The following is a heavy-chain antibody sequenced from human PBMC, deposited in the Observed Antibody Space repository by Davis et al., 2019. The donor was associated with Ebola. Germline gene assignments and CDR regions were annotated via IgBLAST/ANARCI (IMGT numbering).Heavy chain of an antibody. CDR1: GFTFSSYG. V-gene: IGHV3-30*18. D-gene: IGHD4-23*01. CDR3: AKDLTTMGFDY. J-gene: IGHJ4*02. Sequence: PGGSLRLSCAASGFTFSSYGMHWVRQAPGKGLEWVAVISYDGSNKYYADSVKGRFTISRDNSKNTLYLQMNSLRAEDTAVYYCAKDLTTMGFDYWGQGTLVTVSS. CDR2: ISYDGSNK.